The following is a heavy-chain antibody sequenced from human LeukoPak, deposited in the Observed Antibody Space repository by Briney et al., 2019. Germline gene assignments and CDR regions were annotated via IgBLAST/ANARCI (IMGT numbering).Heavy chain of an antibody. CDR1: GYSISSGYY. V-gene: IGHV4-38-2*02. D-gene: IGHD2-15*01. CDR3: ARGFGRRYCSGGSCYRDFDY. Sequence: SETLSLTCTVSGYSISSGYYWGWIRQPPGKGLEWIGSIYYSGSTNYKPSLKSRVSISVDTSKNQFSLKLSSVTAADTAVYYCARGFGRRYCSGGSCYRDFDYWGQGTLITVSS. J-gene: IGHJ4*02. CDR2: IYYSGST.